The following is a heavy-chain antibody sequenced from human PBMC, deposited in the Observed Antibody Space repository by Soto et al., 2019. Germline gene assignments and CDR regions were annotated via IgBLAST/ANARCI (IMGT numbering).Heavy chain of an antibody. D-gene: IGHD6-13*01. CDR1: GFSFSSYA. J-gene: IGHJ6*02. Sequence: QAGGSLRLSCAASGFSFSSYAMSWVRQAPGKGLEWVSAISGSGGSTYYADSVKGRFTISRDNSKNTLYLQMNSLRAEDTAVYYCAKRYSSSWYQGKGVVDYYGMDVWGQGTTVTVSS. CDR2: ISGSGGST. V-gene: IGHV3-23*01. CDR3: AKRYSSSWYQGKGVVDYYGMDV.